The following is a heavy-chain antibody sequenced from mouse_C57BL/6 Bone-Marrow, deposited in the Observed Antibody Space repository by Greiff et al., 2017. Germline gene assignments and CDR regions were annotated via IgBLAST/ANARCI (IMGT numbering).Heavy chain of an antibody. Sequence: VQLQQSGAELVKPGASVKLSCTASGFNIKDYYMHWVKQRTEQGLEWIGRIDPEDGETKYAPKFPGKATITADTSSNTAYMQLSSLTSEDTAVYYCALYYYGSSLDYWGQGTTLTVSS. CDR3: ALYYYGSSLDY. CDR1: GFNIKDYY. CDR2: IDPEDGET. V-gene: IGHV14-2*01. J-gene: IGHJ2*01. D-gene: IGHD1-1*01.